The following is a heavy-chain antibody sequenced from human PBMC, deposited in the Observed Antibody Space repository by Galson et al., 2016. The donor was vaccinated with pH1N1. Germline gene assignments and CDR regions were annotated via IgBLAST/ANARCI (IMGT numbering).Heavy chain of an antibody. CDR2: ISSSGSTI. Sequence: SLRLSCAASGFTFSDYYMSWIRQAPGKGLEWVSYISSSGSTISYAGSVKGRFTISRDNAKNSLYLQLNSLRAEDTAVYYCARDFRGRYCSGVNCYYYYYGMDVLGQGTTVTVSS. J-gene: IGHJ6*02. CDR1: GFTFSDYY. D-gene: IGHD2-15*01. V-gene: IGHV3-11*04. CDR3: ARDFRGRYCSGVNCYYYYYGMDV.